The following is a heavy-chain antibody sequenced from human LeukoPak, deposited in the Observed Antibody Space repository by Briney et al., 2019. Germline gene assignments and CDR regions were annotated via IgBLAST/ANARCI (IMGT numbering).Heavy chain of an antibody. CDR1: GGSLSSYY. V-gene: IGHV4-59*08. CDR3: ARHNYDDYVFDI. Sequence: PSETLSLTCTVSGGSLSSYYFSWIRQSPGQGLEWIAYINYSGSASYNPSLKSRVTMSVDTSKQFSLSLSSVTAADTAVYHCARHNYDDYVFDIWGQGIKVTVSS. J-gene: IGHJ3*02. CDR2: INYSGSA. D-gene: IGHD4-17*01.